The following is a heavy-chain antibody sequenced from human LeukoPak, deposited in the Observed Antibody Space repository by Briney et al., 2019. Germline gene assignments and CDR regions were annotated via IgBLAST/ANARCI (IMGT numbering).Heavy chain of an antibody. CDR1: GFTVSSNY. V-gene: IGHV3-66*01. CDR3: ARDHSYGFELYDY. D-gene: IGHD5-18*01. J-gene: IGHJ4*02. CDR2: IYSGGST. Sequence: GGSLRLSCAASGFTVSSNYMSWVRQAPGKGLEWVSVIYSGGSTYYADSVKGRFTISRDNSKNTLYLQMNSLRAEDTAVYYCARDHSYGFELYDYWGQGTLVTVSS.